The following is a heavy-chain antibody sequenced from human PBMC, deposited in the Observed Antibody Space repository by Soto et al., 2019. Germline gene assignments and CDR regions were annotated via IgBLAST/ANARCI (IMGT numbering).Heavy chain of an antibody. D-gene: IGHD3-9*01. CDR1: GLTFSGYS. J-gene: IGHJ6*02. Sequence: GGSLSLCCASSGLTFSGYSMLWVRPAPGKGLEWVSGISWDSGSIIYADSVKGRFIISRDNAKNSLYLQMNSLRAEDTALYYCARDMIGDIFPTYYKVYYYAMDVRGQGTTVTVSS. CDR3: ARDMIGDIFPTYYKVYYYAMDV. V-gene: IGHV3-9*01. CDR2: ISWDSGSI.